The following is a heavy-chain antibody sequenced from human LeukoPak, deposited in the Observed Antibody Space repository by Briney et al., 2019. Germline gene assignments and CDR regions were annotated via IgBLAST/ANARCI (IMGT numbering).Heavy chain of an antibody. CDR3: ARLWFGELLPPRPFDY. Sequence: SETLSLTCTVSGGSISSSSYYWGWIRQPPGKGLEWIGSIYYSGSTYYNPSLKSRVTISVDTSKNQFSLKLSSVTAADTAVYYCARLWFGELLPPRPFDYWGQGTLVTVSS. J-gene: IGHJ4*02. CDR1: GGSISSSSYY. V-gene: IGHV4-39*07. D-gene: IGHD3-10*01. CDR2: IYYSGST.